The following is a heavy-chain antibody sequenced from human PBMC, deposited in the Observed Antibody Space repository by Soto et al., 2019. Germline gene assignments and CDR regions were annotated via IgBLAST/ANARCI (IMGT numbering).Heavy chain of an antibody. Sequence: VQLVESGGGVVQPGRSLRLSCAASGFTFSSYGMHWVRQAPGKGLEWVAVISYDGSNKYYADSVKGRFTITRDNSKNTLYLQMNSLRAEDTAVYYCAKDIGDYYYYGMDVWGQGTTVTVSS. CDR1: GFTFSSYG. CDR2: ISYDGSNK. CDR3: AKDIGDYYYYGMDV. D-gene: IGHD3-16*01. J-gene: IGHJ6*02. V-gene: IGHV3-30*18.